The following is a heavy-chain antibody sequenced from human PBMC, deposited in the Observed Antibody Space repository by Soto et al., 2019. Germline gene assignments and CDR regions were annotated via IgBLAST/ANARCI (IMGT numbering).Heavy chain of an antibody. J-gene: IGHJ6*02. V-gene: IGHV5-10-1*01. CDR2: IDPSDSYT. Sequence: GESLKISCKGSGYSFTSYWISWVRQMPGKGLEWMGRIDPSDSYTNYSPSFQGHVTISADKSISTAYLQWSSLKASDTAMYYCARISAAGKYYYGMDVWGQGTTVIVSS. D-gene: IGHD6-13*01. CDR3: ARISAAGKYYYGMDV. CDR1: GYSFTSYW.